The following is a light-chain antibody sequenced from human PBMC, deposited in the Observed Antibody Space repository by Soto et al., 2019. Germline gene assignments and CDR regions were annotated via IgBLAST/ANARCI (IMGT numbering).Light chain of an antibody. V-gene: IGLV1-51*01. CDR3: GTWDSSLSAGRV. Sequence: QSVLTQPPSVSAAPGPKVTISCSGSSSNIGNNYVSWYQQLPGTAPKLLIYDNNQRPSGIPDRSSGSKSGTSATLGITGLQTGDEADYYCGTWDSSLSAGRVFGGGTKLTVL. CDR1: SSNIGNNY. J-gene: IGLJ3*02. CDR2: DNN.